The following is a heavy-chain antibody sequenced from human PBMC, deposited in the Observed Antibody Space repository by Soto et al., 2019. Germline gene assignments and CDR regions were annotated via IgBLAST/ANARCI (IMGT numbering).Heavy chain of an antibody. V-gene: IGHV3-23*01. Sequence: GGSLRLSCAASGFTFSSYAMTWVRQAPGKGLEWVSSITGSGGSTFYADSVKGRFTISRDNSKNTLYLQMDSLRADDTAVYYCAKASSSGYYVYFDCWGQGALVNRLL. D-gene: IGHD3-22*01. CDR1: GFTFSSYA. CDR3: AKASSSGYYVYFDC. CDR2: ITGSGGST. J-gene: IGHJ4*02.